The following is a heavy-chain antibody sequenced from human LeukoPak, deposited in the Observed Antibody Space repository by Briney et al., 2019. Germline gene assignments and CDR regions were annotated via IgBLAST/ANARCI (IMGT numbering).Heavy chain of an antibody. V-gene: IGHV1-46*01. Sequence: GASVKVSCKASGYTFTSYYMHWVRQAPGQGLEWMGIINPSGGSTSYAQKFQGRVTMTRDTSTSTVYMDLSSLGSEDTAVYYCARDLSHRYYHSTGYAFDYWGQGTLVTVSS. CDR3: ARDLSHRYYHSTGYAFDY. CDR1: GYTFTSYY. D-gene: IGHD3-22*01. J-gene: IGHJ4*02. CDR2: INPSGGST.